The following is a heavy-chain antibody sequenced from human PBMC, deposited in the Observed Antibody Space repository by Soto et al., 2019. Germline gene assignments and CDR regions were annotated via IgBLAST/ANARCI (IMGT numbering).Heavy chain of an antibody. CDR3: AKEGPNYYDSSRYYTEEFDY. D-gene: IGHD3-22*01. Sequence: PGGSLSLSCAASGFTFDDYAMHWVRQVPGKGLKWVSAISGSGGGTYYADSVKGRFTISRDNSKNTLYLQMNSLRAEDTAVYYCAKEGPNYYDSSRYYTEEFDYWGQGTLVTVSS. CDR1: GFTFDDYA. CDR2: ISGSGGGT. J-gene: IGHJ4*02. V-gene: IGHV3-23*01.